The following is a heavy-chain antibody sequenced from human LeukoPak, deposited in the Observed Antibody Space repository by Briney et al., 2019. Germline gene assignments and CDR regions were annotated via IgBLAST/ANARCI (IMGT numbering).Heavy chain of an antibody. CDR1: GFTFSSYG. Sequence: GGSLRLSCAASGFTFSSYGMHWVRQAPGKGLEWVSSISTSSSYIYTDSVKGRFTISRDNAKNSLYLQMNSLRAEDTAVYYCARGSSNIAARNNWFDPWGQGTVVTVSS. D-gene: IGHD6-6*01. CDR2: ISTSSSYI. V-gene: IGHV3-21*01. CDR3: ARGSSNIAARNNWFDP. J-gene: IGHJ5*02.